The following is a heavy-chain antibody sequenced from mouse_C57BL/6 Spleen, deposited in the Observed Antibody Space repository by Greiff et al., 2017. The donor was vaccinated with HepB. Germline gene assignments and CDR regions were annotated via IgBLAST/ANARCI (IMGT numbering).Heavy chain of an antibody. Sequence: EVKLMESGGGLVQPGESLKLSCAASGFTFSSYGMSWVRQTPDKRLEWVATISSGGSYTYYPDSVKGRFTISRDNAKNTLYLQMSSLKSEDTAMYYCADVSAYWGQGTLVTVSA. CDR2: ISSGGSYT. CDR3: ADVSAY. D-gene: IGHD6-2*01. CDR1: GFTFSSYG. J-gene: IGHJ3*01. V-gene: IGHV5-6*03.